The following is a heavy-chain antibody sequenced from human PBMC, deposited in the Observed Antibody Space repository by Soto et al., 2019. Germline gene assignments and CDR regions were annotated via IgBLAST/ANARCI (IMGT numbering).Heavy chain of an antibody. Sequence: SETLSLTCTVSGGSISSGDYYWSWIRQPPGKGLEWIGYIYYSGSTYYNPSLKSRVTISVDTSKNQFSLKLSSVTAADTAVYYCAGMVANNCFDPWGQGTLVTFSS. J-gene: IGHJ5*02. CDR1: GGSISSGDYY. D-gene: IGHD2-8*01. CDR2: IYYSGST. V-gene: IGHV4-30-4*01. CDR3: AGMVANNCFDP.